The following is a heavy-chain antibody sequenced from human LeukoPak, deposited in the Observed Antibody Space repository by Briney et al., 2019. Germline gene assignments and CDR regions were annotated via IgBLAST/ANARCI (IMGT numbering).Heavy chain of an antibody. Sequence: GRSLRLSCAASGFTFSSYGMHWVRQAPGKGLEWVAVIWYDGSNKYYADSVKGRFTISRDNSKNTLYLQMNSLRAEDTAVYYCAKERYYYDSSGSVAYWGQGTLVTVSS. CDR1: GFTFSSYG. D-gene: IGHD3-22*01. CDR2: IWYDGSNK. V-gene: IGHV3-33*06. CDR3: AKERYYYDSSGSVAY. J-gene: IGHJ4*02.